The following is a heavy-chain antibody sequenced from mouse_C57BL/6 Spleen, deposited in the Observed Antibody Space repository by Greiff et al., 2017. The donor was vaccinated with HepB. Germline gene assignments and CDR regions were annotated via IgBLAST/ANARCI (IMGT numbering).Heavy chain of an antibody. CDR2: IRNKANGYTT. J-gene: IGHJ4*01. V-gene: IGHV7-3*01. CDR3: ASHKNAMDY. Sequence: VHLVESGGGLVQPGGSLSLSCAASGFTFTDYYMRWVRQPPGKALGWLGFIRNKANGYTTEYSASVKGRFTISRDNSQSIRYLQMNALRAEDSATYYGASHKNAMDYWGQGTSVTVSS. CDR1: GFTFTDYY.